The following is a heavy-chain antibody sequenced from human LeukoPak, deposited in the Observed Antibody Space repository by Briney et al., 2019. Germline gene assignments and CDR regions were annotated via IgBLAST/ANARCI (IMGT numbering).Heavy chain of an antibody. Sequence: PGRSLRLSCAASGFSFSSYGIHWVRQAPGKGLEWVAVMGYDGSNKYYADSVKGRFTISRDNSKNTLYLQMNSLRTEDTAVYFCAKEIYYDSSAFFDYWGQGTLVTVSS. J-gene: IGHJ4*02. D-gene: IGHD3-22*01. CDR1: GFSFSSYG. V-gene: IGHV3-30*18. CDR2: MGYDGSNK. CDR3: AKEIYYDSSAFFDY.